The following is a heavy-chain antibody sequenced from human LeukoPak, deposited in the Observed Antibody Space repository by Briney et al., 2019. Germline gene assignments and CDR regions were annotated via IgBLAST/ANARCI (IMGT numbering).Heavy chain of an antibody. CDR3: ARGPPPDFDY. CDR2: IHPSGST. V-gene: IGHV4-4*07. CDR1: GDSISNYY. J-gene: IGHJ4*02. Sequence: SETLSLTCTVSGDSISNYYWSWIRQPAGKGLEWIGRIHPSGSTNYNPSLKSRVTLSVDTSKNQFSLKLTSVTAADTAVYYCARGPPPDFDYWGRGTLVTVSS.